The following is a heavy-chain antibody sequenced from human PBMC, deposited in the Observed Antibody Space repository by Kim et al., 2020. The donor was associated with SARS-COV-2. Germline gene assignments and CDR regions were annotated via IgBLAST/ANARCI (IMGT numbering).Heavy chain of an antibody. CDR2: IIPIFGTA. V-gene: IGHV1-69*13. CDR1: GGTFSSYA. J-gene: IGHJ6*02. CDR3: ARGILGYCSSTSCRRAHPRTYYYYGMDV. Sequence: SVKVSCKASGGTFSSYAISWVRQAPGQGLEWMGGIIPIFGTANYAQKFQGRVTITADESTSTAYMELSSLRSEDTAVYYCARGILGYCSSTSCRRAHPRTYYYYGMDVWGQGTTVTVSS. D-gene: IGHD2-2*01.